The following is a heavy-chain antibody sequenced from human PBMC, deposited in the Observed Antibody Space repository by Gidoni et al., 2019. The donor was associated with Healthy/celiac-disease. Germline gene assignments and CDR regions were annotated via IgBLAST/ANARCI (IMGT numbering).Heavy chain of an antibody. Sequence: QVQLVEAGGGVVQPGRSLRLPCAASGFTFSSYAMHWVRQAPVKGLEWVAVISYDVSNKYYAESVKGRFTISRDNSKNTLYLQMNSLRAEDTAVYYCASERTYCSGGSCYSPSYFDYWGQGTLVTVSS. CDR2: ISYDVSNK. V-gene: IGHV3-30-3*01. J-gene: IGHJ4*02. CDR3: ASERTYCSGGSCYSPSYFDY. CDR1: GFTFSSYA. D-gene: IGHD2-15*01.